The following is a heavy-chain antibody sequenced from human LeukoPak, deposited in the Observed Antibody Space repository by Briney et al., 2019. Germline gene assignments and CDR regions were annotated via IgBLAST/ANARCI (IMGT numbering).Heavy chain of an antibody. CDR3: ARPDYYGSGSYG. Sequence: SETLSLTCTVSGGSISSYYWSWIRQPPGKGLEWIGYIYYSGSTNYNPSLKSRVTISVDTSKNQFSLRLSSVTAADTAVYYCARPDYYGSGSYGWGQGTLVTVSS. CDR2: IYYSGST. CDR1: GGSISSYY. V-gene: IGHV4-59*01. D-gene: IGHD3-10*01. J-gene: IGHJ4*02.